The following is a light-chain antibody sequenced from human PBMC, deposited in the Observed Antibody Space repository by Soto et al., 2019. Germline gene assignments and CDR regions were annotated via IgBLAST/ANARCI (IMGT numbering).Light chain of an antibody. CDR1: QSVSSY. CDR2: DAS. J-gene: IGKJ1*01. CDR3: QQRSNSWT. V-gene: IGKV3-11*01. Sequence: EIVLTQSPATLSLSPGERAPLSCRASQSVSSYLAWYQQHPGQAPRLLIYDASNRATGIPARFSGSGSGTDFTLTISNLEPEDFAVYYCQQRSNSWTFGQGTKVDIK.